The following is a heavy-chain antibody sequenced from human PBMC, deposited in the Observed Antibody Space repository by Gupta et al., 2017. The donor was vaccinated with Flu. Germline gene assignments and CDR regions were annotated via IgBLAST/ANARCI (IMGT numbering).Heavy chain of an antibody. D-gene: IGHD3-3*01. CDR3: ARGTYYDFWSGYYRDQDYYYYGMDV. Sequence: QVQLQQWGAGLLKPSATLSLTCSVNGGSFSGYYWRWIRPPPGKGLEWLGEINHSGSNNYNPSLKSRVTISVDTSKNQFSLKLSSVTAADTAVYYCARGTYYDFWSGYYRDQDYYYYGMDVWGQGTTVTVSS. CDR1: GGSFSGYY. V-gene: IGHV4-34*01. J-gene: IGHJ6*02. CDR2: INHSGSN.